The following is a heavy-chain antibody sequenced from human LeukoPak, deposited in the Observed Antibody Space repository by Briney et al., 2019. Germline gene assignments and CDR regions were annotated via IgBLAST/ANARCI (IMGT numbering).Heavy chain of an antibody. CDR3: AKESGKFDY. Sequence: GGSLRLSCVASGLPIADFAMHWVRQAPGKSLDWVSLISGDGVSTFYADSVKGRFSISRDNSKNSLYLEMNSLRTEDAAMYYCAKESGKFDYWGQGTLVTVSS. CDR1: GLPIADFA. CDR2: ISGDGVST. V-gene: IGHV3-43*02. J-gene: IGHJ4*02.